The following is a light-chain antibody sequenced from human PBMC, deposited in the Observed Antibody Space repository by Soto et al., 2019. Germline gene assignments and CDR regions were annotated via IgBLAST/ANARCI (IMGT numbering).Light chain of an antibody. Sequence: NFMLTQPHSVSESPGKTVTISCTRTSGRIASNYVQWYQQRPGSAPTTVIYEDNQRPSGVPHRFSGSIDSSSNSASRTSSGLKTEDEADYCSQSYDSNNHSWVFGGGTQLTVL. V-gene: IGLV6-57*03. J-gene: IGLJ3*02. CDR3: QSYDSNNHSWV. CDR2: EDN. CDR1: SGRIASNY.